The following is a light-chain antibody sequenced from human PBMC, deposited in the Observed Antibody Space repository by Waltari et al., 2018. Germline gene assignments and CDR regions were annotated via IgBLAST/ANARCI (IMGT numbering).Light chain of an antibody. J-gene: IGKJ4*01. CDR3: QQNSNWLT. V-gene: IGKV3D-15*01. Sequence: EIVMTQSPATLSLSPGERATLSCRASQSVSSSLAWYQQKPGQAPRLLLYGASSRATGIPDRFSGSGSGTEFTLTISSLEPEDVAVYYCQQNSNWLTFGGGTKVEIK. CDR2: GAS. CDR1: QSVSSS.